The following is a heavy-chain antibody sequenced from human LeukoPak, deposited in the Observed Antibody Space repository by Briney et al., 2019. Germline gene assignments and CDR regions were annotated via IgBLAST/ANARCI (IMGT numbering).Heavy chain of an antibody. V-gene: IGHV3-66*01. CDR3: VKAAIYSGSNYGHDAFHV. D-gene: IGHD1-26*01. CDR1: GFTVSSNY. J-gene: IGHJ3*01. Sequence: GGSLRLSCAASGFTVSSNYMSWVRQAPGKGLEWVSVIYSGGSTYYADSVKGRFTISRDNSKNTLYLQMTSLRIEDTAVYHCVKAAIYSGSNYGHDAFHVWGPGTMVIVSS. CDR2: IYSGGST.